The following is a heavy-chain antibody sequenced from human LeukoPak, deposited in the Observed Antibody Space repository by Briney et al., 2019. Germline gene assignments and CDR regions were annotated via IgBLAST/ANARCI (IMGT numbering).Heavy chain of an antibody. CDR1: GFTFSSYV. J-gene: IGHJ4*02. D-gene: IGHD3-3*01. V-gene: IGHV3-23*01. Sequence: GGSLRLSCAASGFTFSSYVMSWVRQAPGKGLEWVSAISGGGGRTYYADSVKGRFTISRDNSKNTLYLQMNSLRAEDTAVYYCAKGEYYDFWSGYTEFDYWGQGTLVTVSS. CDR3: AKGEYYDFWSGYTEFDY. CDR2: ISGGGGRT.